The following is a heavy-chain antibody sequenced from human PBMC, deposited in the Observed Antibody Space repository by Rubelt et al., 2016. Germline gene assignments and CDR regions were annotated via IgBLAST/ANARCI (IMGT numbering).Heavy chain of an antibody. CDR2: IIPIFGTA. V-gene: IGHV1-69*01. J-gene: IGHJ2*01. Sequence: QVQLVQSGAEVKKPGSSVMVSCKASGGTFRSYAISWVRQAPGQGLEWMGGIIPIFGTATYAQKFQGRVTIIADESTSTSYMERSSLRSEDTAVYYCARSKDTAMVTDADWYFDLWGRGTLVTVSS. CDR3: ARSKDTAMVTDADWYFDL. CDR1: GGTFRSYA. D-gene: IGHD5-18*01.